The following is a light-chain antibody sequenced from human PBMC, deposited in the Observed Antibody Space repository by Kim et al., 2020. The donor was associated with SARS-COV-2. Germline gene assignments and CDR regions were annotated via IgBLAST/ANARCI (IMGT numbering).Light chain of an antibody. J-gene: IGKJ2*01. CDR3: QHYDTSGYT. Sequence: VLTQSPDSLSLSPGERATLSCRASQTGSSSYLAWFQQKPGQAPRLLINGVSNRATGIPDRFSGSGSGTDFTLTISRLEPEDFAVYYCQHYDTSGYTFGQGTKLEI. CDR2: GVS. CDR1: QTGSSSY. V-gene: IGKV3-20*01.